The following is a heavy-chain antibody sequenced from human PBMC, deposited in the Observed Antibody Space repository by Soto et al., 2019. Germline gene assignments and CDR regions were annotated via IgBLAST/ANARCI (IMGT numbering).Heavy chain of an antibody. V-gene: IGHV1-46*01. Sequence: QVQLVQSGAEVKKPGASVKVSCKASGYTFINYXXXWVRQAPGHGLEWMAIINPTGGSTNYAQKXQGRLTLTXXXXTXXXXXELSSLTSEDTAIYYCARHLAAGDVWGQGTLVTVSS. CDR1: GYTFINYX. J-gene: IGHJ4*02. CDR2: INPTGGST. CDR3: ARHLAAGDV. D-gene: IGHD2-8*02.